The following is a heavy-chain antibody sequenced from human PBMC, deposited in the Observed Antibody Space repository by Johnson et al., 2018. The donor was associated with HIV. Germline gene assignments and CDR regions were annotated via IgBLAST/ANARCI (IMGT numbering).Heavy chain of an antibody. CDR1: GFTFNSYA. D-gene: IGHD2-8*02. V-gene: IGHV3-30*02. CDR3: VKARGGYWGDDFDI. J-gene: IGHJ3*02. CDR2: IRFDGSNK. Sequence: VQLVESGGGVVQPGGSLRLSCAASGFTFNSYAMHWVRQAPGKGLEWVAFIRFDGSNKYYAASVKGRLIMSRDNSKNTLYVEMDSLRAEDTAVYYCVKARGGYWGDDFDIWGQGTMVTVSS.